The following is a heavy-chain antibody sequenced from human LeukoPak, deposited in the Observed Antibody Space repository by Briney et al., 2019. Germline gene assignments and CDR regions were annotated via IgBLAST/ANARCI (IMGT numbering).Heavy chain of an antibody. Sequence: SVKVSCKASGGIFRSYAISWVRQAPGQGLDWMGGIIPIFGTANYAQKFQGRVTITADEFTSTAYMELSSLRSEDTAVYYCARGGDGYNPLSISFDYWGQGTLVTVSS. D-gene: IGHD5-24*01. V-gene: IGHV1-69*01. CDR1: GGIFRSYA. CDR3: ARGGDGYNPLSISFDY. J-gene: IGHJ4*02. CDR2: IIPIFGTA.